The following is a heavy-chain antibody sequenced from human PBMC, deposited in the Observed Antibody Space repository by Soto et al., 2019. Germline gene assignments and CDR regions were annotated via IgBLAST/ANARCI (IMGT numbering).Heavy chain of an antibody. V-gene: IGHV1-69*02. CDR1: GGTFSSYT. D-gene: IGHD2-2*01. J-gene: IGHJ6*03. CDR3: ARSEDIVVVPAAMAYYYYMDV. CDR2: IIPILGIA. Sequence: QVQLVQSGAEVKKPGSSVKVSCKASGGTFSSYTISWVRQAPGQGLEWLGRIIPILGIANYAQKFQGRVTITADKSTSTAYRELSSLRSEDTAVYYCARSEDIVVVPAAMAYYYYMDVCGKGTTVTVSS.